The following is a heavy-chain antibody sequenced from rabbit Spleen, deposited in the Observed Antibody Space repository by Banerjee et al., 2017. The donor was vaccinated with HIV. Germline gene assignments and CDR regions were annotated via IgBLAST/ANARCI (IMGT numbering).Heavy chain of an antibody. D-gene: IGHD8-1*01. CDR1: GVSFSFNSY. J-gene: IGHJ6*01. Sequence: QSLEESGGDLVKPGASLTLTCTASGVSFSFNSYMCWVRQAPGKGLEWIACIDTGSSGFTYFASWAKGRFTISKTSSTTVTLQMTSLTAADTATYFCARDSGSSFSSYGMDLWGPGTLVTDS. V-gene: IGHV1S40*01. CDR3: ARDSGSSFSSYGMDL. CDR2: IDTGSSGFT.